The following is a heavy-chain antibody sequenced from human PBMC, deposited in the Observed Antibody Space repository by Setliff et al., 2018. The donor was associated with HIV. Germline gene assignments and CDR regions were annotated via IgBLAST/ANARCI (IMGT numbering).Heavy chain of an antibody. CDR1: GYTFTGYY. Sequence: ASVKVSCKASGYTFTGYYMHWVRQAPGQGLEWVGWINPKSGGINYAQKFQGRVTMTRATSINTVYMDLRRLTSDDTAMYYCARGLGYCGGDCYSDLFDYWAREPWSPSPQ. CDR3: ARGLGYCGGDCYSDLFDY. J-gene: IGHJ4*02. D-gene: IGHD2-21*02. V-gene: IGHV1-2*02. CDR2: INPKSGGI.